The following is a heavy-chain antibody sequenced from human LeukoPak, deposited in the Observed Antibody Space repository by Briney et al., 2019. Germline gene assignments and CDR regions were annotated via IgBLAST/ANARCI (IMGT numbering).Heavy chain of an antibody. J-gene: IGHJ4*02. D-gene: IGHD3-22*01. V-gene: IGHV3-53*01. CDR2: IYSGGST. Sequence: GGSLRLSCAASGFTFSSYAMHWVRQAPGKGLEWVSVIYSGGSTYYAASVKGRFTISRDNSKNTLYLQMNSLRAEDTAVYYCARGYYDSSGYYYVDLPTYYFDYWGQGTLVTVSS. CDR3: ARGYYDSSGYYYVDLPTYYFDY. CDR1: GFTFSSYA.